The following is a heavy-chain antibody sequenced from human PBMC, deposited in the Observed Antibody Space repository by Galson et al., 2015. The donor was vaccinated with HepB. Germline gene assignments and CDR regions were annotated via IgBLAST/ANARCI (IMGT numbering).Heavy chain of an antibody. CDR2: IIPILGIA. CDR3: ARLDLPENFGTDSSGPQDAFDI. D-gene: IGHD3-22*01. V-gene: IGHV1-69*10. CDR1: GGTFSSYA. J-gene: IGHJ3*02. Sequence: SVKVSCKASGGTFSSYAISWVRQAPGQGLEWMGGIIPILGIANYAQKFQGRVTITADKSTSTAYMELSSLRSEDTAVYYCARLDLPENFGTDSSGPQDAFDIWGQGTMVTVSS.